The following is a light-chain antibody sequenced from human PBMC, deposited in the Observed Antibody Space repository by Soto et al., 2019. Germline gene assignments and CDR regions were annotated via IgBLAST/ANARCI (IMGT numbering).Light chain of an antibody. J-gene: IGKJ1*01. Sequence: EIVMTQSPATLSVSPGERATLSCRASQSVGSNLAWYQQKPGQAPRLLIYCASTRATGIPARFGGSGSGTEFTLPISSLQSEDFAVYYCQQYNNWPRTVGQWTKVEIK. CDR3: QQYNNWPRT. CDR2: CAS. V-gene: IGKV3-15*01. CDR1: QSVGSN.